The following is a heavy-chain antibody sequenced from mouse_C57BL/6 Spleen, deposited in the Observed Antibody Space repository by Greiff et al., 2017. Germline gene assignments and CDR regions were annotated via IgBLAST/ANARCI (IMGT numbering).Heavy chain of an antibody. Sequence: VQLQQPGAELVRPGSSVKLSCKASGYTFTSYWMDWVKQRPGQGLEWIGNIYPSDSETHYNQKFKDKATLTVDKSSSTAYMQLSSLTSEDSAVYYCARCGFDYAMDYWGQGTSGTVSS. CDR1: GYTFTSYW. J-gene: IGHJ4*01. D-gene: IGHD1-1*02. CDR2: IYPSDSET. CDR3: ARCGFDYAMDY. V-gene: IGHV1-61*01.